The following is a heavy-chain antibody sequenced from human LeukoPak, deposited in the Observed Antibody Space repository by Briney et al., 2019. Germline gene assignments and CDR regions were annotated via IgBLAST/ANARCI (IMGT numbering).Heavy chain of an antibody. CDR2: IIPILGIA. CDR1: GGTFNSYA. J-gene: IGHJ4*02. CDR3: ATATAQDIVTSFDY. Sequence: SVKVSCKASGGTFNSYAISWVRQAPGQGLEWMGRIIPILGIANYAQKFQGRVTITADKSTSTAYMELSSLRSEDTAVYYCATATAQDIVTSFDYWGQGTPVTVSS. D-gene: IGHD5-12*01. V-gene: IGHV1-69*04.